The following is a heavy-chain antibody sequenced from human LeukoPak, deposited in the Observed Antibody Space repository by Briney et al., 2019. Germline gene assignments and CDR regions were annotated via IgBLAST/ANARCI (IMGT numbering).Heavy chain of an antibody. D-gene: IGHD2-8*01. CDR1: GFTVSSND. Sequence: GGSLRLSCAASGFTVSSNDMTWVRQAPGKGLEWVSVIYKNAITYYADTVKGRFSISRDSSKNILYLQMNSLRAEDTAAYYCAKDRCSNGVGCYYYYMDVWGKGTSVTISS. CDR2: IYKNAIT. J-gene: IGHJ6*03. CDR3: AKDRCSNGVGCYYYYMDV. V-gene: IGHV3-66*03.